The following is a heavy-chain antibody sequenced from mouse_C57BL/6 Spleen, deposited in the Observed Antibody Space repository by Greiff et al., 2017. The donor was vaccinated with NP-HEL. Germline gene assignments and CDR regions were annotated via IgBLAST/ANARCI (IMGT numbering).Heavy chain of an antibody. J-gene: IGHJ4*01. CDR2: IYPGDGDT. D-gene: IGHD1-1*01. Sequence: VKLMESGAELVKPGASVKISCKASGYSFRSYWMNWVKQRPGKGLEWIGQIYPGDGDTNYNGKFKGKATLTADKSSSTAYMQLSSLTSEDSAVYFCAREELRAMDYWGQGTSVTVSS. V-gene: IGHV1-80*01. CDR3: AREELRAMDY. CDR1: GYSFRSYW.